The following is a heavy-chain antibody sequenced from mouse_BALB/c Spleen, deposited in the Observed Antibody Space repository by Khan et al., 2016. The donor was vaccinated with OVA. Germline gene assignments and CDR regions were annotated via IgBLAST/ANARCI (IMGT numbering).Heavy chain of an antibody. Sequence: EVELVESGGGLVKPGGSLKLSCAASGFTFSSYAMSWVRQSPEKRLEGVAEIIVGGSYTYYPDTVTGRFTIARDNAKNTLYLEMSSLRFEDTAMYYCARGYRYFGVWGAWTTVTVSS. CDR1: GFTFSSYA. V-gene: IGHV5-9-4*01. J-gene: IGHJ1*01. D-gene: IGHD2-12*01. CDR2: IIVGGSYT. CDR3: ARGYRYFGV.